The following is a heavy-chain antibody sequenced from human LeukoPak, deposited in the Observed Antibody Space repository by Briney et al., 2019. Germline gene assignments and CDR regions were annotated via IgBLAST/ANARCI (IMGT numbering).Heavy chain of an antibody. CDR1: GFAFSDYS. Sequence: GGSLRLSCAASGFAFSDYSMNWVRQAPGKGLEWVSSITSTSNYIYYADSVQGRFTISRDNAKNSLYLQMNSLRAEDTAVYYCARDLTYGWGYYFGLDVWGQGTTVTVSS. V-gene: IGHV3-21*01. CDR2: ITSTSNYI. D-gene: IGHD6-19*01. CDR3: ARDLTYGWGYYFGLDV. J-gene: IGHJ6*02.